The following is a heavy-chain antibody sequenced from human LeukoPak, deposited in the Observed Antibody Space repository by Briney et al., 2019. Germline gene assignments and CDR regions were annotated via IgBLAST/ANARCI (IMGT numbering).Heavy chain of an antibody. Sequence: SETLSLTCAVYGGSFSGYHWSWIRQPPGKGLEWIGEINHSGSTNYNPSLKSRVTISVDTSKNQFSLKLSSVTAADTAVYYCARGPWLKGNWGQGTLVTVSS. J-gene: IGHJ4*02. CDR1: GGSFSGYH. D-gene: IGHD3-9*01. CDR2: INHSGST. CDR3: ARGPWLKGN. V-gene: IGHV4-34*01.